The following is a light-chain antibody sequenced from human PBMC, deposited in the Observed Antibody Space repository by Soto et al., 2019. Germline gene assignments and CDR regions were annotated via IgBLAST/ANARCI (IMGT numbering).Light chain of an antibody. CDR2: EDS. V-gene: IGLV2-23*01. Sequence: QSALTQPASVSGSPGQSITISCTGTSSDVWSYNLVSWYQQHPGTAPKLMIYEDSKRPSGVSNRFSGSKSGNTASLTISGLQAEDEADYYCCSYAGSSTPVVFGGGTKVTVL. CDR1: SSDVWSYNL. CDR3: CSYAGSSTPVV. J-gene: IGLJ2*01.